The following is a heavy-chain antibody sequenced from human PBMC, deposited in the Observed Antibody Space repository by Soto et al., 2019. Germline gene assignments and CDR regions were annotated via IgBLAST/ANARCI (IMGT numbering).Heavy chain of an antibody. V-gene: IGHV1-69*01. CDR3: ARDVSSDTTGFRGYDL. J-gene: IGHJ4*02. CDR1: GGTVSSYA. Sequence: QLHLVQSGAEVKKAGSSVKVSCKASGGTVSSYAITWVRQAPGKGLEWMGVFIPIFVSAHYAPKFQGRIPITAEQSPNTAYMELSGLTTEDTAIYYCARDVSSDTTGFRGYDLWGQGTQVTVSS. CDR2: FIPIFVSA. D-gene: IGHD3-10*01.